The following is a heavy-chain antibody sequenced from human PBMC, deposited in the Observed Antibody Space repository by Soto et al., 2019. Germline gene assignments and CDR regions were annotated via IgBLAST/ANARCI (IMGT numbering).Heavy chain of an antibody. J-gene: IGHJ6*03. Sequence: QVQLVQSGAEVRKPGASVTVSCRSSGDSFNDYYIHWVRQAPGQGFAWMGWINPNGGVTKYALKCQGVVSMTRDPSIRTVYRHPTRLRSDATAVYYCARERGGATATLDYYYFYIDVWGTGTTVTVSS. V-gene: IGHV1-2*02. CDR1: GDSFNDYY. D-gene: IGHD5-12*01. CDR2: INPNGGVT. CDR3: ARERGGATATLDYYYFYIDV.